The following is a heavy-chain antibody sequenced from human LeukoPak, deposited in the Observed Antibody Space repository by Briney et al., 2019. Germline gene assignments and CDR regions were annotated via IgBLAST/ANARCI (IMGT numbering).Heavy chain of an antibody. V-gene: IGHV1-18*01. Sequence: ASVKVSCKASGYTFTNYGISWVRQAPGQGLEWMGWVSAYNGNTKYAQKLQGRVTMTTDTSTSTAYMELRSLRSDDTAVYYCARRDGDYLVYYFDYWGQGTLVTVSS. CDR1: GYTFTNYG. CDR3: ARRDGDYLVYYFDY. CDR2: VSAYNGNT. J-gene: IGHJ4*02. D-gene: IGHD4-17*01.